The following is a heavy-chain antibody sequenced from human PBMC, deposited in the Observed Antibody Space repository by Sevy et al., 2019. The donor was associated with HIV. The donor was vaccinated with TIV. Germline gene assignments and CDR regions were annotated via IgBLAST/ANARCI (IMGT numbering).Heavy chain of an antibody. CDR3: SRSRVITGTFDY. J-gene: IGHJ4*02. V-gene: IGHV4-59*01. CDR2: ISYSGST. D-gene: IGHD1-20*01. Sequence: SESLSLTCTVSGGSISGYYWSWIRQPPGKGLEWIGYISYSGSTNYNPSLKSRVTIAVDTSKNEFSLKLSSVTAADTAVYYCSRSRVITGTFDYWGQGTLVTVSS. CDR1: GGSISGYY.